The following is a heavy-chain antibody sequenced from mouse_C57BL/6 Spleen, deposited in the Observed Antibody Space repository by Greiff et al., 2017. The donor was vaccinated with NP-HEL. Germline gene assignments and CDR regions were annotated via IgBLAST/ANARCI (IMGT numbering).Heavy chain of an antibody. CDR2: IWRGGST. V-gene: IGHV2-5*01. Sequence: VHLVESGPGLVQPSQSLSITCTVSGFSLTSYGVHWVRQSPGKGLEWLGVIWRGGSTDYNAAFMSRLSITKDNSKSQVFFKMNSLQADDTAIYYCAKTHYYGSSYGYAMDYWGQGTSVTVSS. J-gene: IGHJ4*01. D-gene: IGHD1-1*01. CDR1: GFSLTSYG. CDR3: AKTHYYGSSYGYAMDY.